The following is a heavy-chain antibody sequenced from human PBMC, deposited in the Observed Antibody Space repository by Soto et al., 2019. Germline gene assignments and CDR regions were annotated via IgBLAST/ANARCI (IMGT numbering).Heavy chain of an antibody. CDR2: ISAYNGNT. D-gene: IGHD3-10*01. CDR3: ARDGMGGSGSYPVYWFDP. J-gene: IGHJ5*02. V-gene: IGHV1-18*01. Sequence: GASVKVSCKASGYTFTSYGISWVRQAPGQGLEWMGWISAYNGNTNYAQKLQGRVTMTTDTSTSTAYMELRSLRSDDTAVYYCARDGMGGSGSYPVYWFDPWGQGTLVTVSS. CDR1: GYTFTSYG.